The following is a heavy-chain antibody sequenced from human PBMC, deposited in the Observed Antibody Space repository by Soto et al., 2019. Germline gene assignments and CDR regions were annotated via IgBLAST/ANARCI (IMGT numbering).Heavy chain of an antibody. V-gene: IGHV1-8*01. Sequence: SVKVSCKASGYTFTSYDINLLRQATGQGLEWMGWMNPNSGNTGYAQKFQGRVTMTRNTSISTAYMELSSLRSEDTAVYYCARVRIDSSSWYGSYYYYMDVWGKGTTVTVSS. CDR1: GYTFTSYD. D-gene: IGHD6-13*01. CDR2: MNPNSGNT. J-gene: IGHJ6*03. CDR3: ARVRIDSSSWYGSYYYYMDV.